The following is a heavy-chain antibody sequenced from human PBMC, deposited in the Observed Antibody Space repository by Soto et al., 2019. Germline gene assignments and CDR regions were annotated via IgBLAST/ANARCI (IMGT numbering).Heavy chain of an antibody. D-gene: IGHD2-15*01. J-gene: IGHJ5*02. V-gene: IGHV3-48*02. Sequence: EVQLVESGGGLVQRGGSLRLSCAASGFTFGIDSMNWVRQAPGKGLEWISYINGSSSTRYYADSVKGRFIISRDNADNPLYLQMNSLRDADTAVYYCARGDRFICSGDRGFSDGLFLSWGQGTLVTVSS. CDR2: INGSSSTR. CDR1: GFTFGIDS. CDR3: ARGDRFICSGDRGFSDGLFLS.